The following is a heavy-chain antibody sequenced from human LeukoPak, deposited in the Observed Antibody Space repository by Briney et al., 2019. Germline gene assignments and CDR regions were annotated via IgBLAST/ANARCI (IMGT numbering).Heavy chain of an antibody. CDR2: ISYDGSNK. CDR1: GFTFSNYA. J-gene: IGHJ5*02. CDR3: ARGPPLFDP. Sequence: GGSLRLSCATSGFTFSNYAMTWVRQAPGKGLVWVAVISYDGSNKYYADSVKGRFTISRDNSKNTLYLQMNSLRAEDTAVYYCARGPPLFDPWGQGTLVAVSS. V-gene: IGHV3-30-3*01.